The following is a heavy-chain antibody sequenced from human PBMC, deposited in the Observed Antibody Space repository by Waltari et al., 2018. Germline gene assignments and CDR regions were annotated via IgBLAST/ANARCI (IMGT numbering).Heavy chain of an antibody. V-gene: IGHV4-38-2*01. J-gene: IGHJ6*03. Sequence: QVQLQESGPGLVKPSETLSLTCAVSGYSISSGYYWGWIRQPPGKGLEWIGSIYHSGRTYYNPSLKSRVTISVDTSKNQFSLKLSSVTAADTAVYYCARGGGWDNYYYYMDVWGKGTTVTVSS. CDR2: IYHSGRT. CDR3: ARGGGWDNYYYYMDV. D-gene: IGHD6-19*01. CDR1: GYSISSGYY.